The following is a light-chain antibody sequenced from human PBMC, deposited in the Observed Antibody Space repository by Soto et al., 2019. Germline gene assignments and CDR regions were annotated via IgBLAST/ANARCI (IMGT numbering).Light chain of an antibody. J-gene: IGLJ3*02. CDR3: SSFVAGNNYWV. V-gene: IGLV2-8*01. CDR1: SSDVGGYGY. CDR2: EVT. Sequence: QSALTQPPSASGSPGRSVTISCTGTSSDVGGYGYVSWFQQHPGKAPKLIIYEVTKRPSGVPDRFSASKSGNTASLTVSGLQAEDEADYYCSSFVAGNNYWVFGGGTKLTVL.